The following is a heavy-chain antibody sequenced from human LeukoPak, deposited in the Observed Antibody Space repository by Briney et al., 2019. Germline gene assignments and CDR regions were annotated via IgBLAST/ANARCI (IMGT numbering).Heavy chain of an antibody. CDR3: ARDRPQYRGTEWGGDAFDI. CDR2: IYYSGST. Sequence: SETLSLTCTVSGGSISSYYWSWIRQPPGKGLEWIGYIYYSGSTNYNPSLKSRVTISVDTSKNQFSLKLSSVTAADTAVYYCARDRPQYRGTEWGGDAFDIWGQGTMVTVSS. V-gene: IGHV4-59*01. J-gene: IGHJ3*02. CDR1: GGSISSYY. D-gene: IGHD1-26*01.